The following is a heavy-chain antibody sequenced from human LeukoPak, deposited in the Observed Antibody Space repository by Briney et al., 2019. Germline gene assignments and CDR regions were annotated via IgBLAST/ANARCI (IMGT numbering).Heavy chain of an antibody. CDR1: GGSISSGGYS. Sequence: PSQTLSLTCAVSGGSISSGGYSWSWIRQPPGKGLEWIGYIYHSGSTYYSPSLKSRVTISVDRSKNQFSLKLSSVTAADTAVYYCARASSSGWEKYYFDYWGQGTLVTVSS. D-gene: IGHD6-19*01. J-gene: IGHJ4*02. CDR2: IYHSGST. CDR3: ARASSSGWEKYYFDY. V-gene: IGHV4-30-2*01.